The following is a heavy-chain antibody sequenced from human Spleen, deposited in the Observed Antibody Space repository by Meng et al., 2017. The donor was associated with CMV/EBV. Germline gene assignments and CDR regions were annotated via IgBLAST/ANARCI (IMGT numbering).Heavy chain of an antibody. V-gene: IGHV4-34*01. CDR3: ARGGSDWSIDY. CDR2: INHSGSP. Sequence: SLTCTSYGGSFSGFYWSWSRQPPGKGLEWIGEINHSGSPNYNPSLKSRVTISLDTSENQFSLKLTSVTAADTAVYYCARGGSDWSIDYWGQGTLVTVSS. CDR1: GGSFSGFY. D-gene: IGHD6-19*01. J-gene: IGHJ4*02.